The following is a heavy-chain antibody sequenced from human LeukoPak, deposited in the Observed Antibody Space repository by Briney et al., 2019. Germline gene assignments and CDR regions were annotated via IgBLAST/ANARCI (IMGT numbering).Heavy chain of an antibody. CDR3: ARNPSCTAMVTS. CDR1: GGTFSSYT. V-gene: IGHV1-69*02. J-gene: IGHJ5*02. Sequence: ASVRVSCKASGGTFSSYTISWVRQAPGQGLEWMGRIIPILGIANYAQKFQGRVTITADKSTSTAYMELSSLRSEDTAVYYCARNPSCTAMVTSWGQGTLVTVSS. D-gene: IGHD5-18*01. CDR2: IIPILGIA.